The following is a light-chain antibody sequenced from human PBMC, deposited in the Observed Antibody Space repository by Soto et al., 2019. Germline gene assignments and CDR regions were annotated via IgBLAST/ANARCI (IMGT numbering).Light chain of an antibody. J-gene: IGKJ4*01. CDR2: VAS. CDR1: QSVNSN. CDR3: QQYNVWPLT. V-gene: IGKV3-15*01. Sequence: EIVMTQSPVTLSVSPGDRATLSCRASQSVNSNLAWYQQKPGQTPKLLIYVASTRATGIPARFSGSGSGTEFTLPIGSLQSEDFAVYYCQQYNVWPLTFGGGTKVEFK.